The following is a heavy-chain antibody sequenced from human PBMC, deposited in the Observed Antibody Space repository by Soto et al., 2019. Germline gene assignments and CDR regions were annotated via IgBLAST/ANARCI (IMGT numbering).Heavy chain of an antibody. CDR2: IWYDGSNK. D-gene: IGHD6-19*01. Sequence: GGSLRLSCAASGFTFSSYGMHWVRQAPGKGLEWVAVIWYDGSNKYYADSVKGRFTISRDNSKNTLYLQMNSLRAEDTAVYYCARAKSSGWYGNYYYGMDVWGQGATVTVSS. CDR3: ARAKSSGWYGNYYYGMDV. V-gene: IGHV3-33*01. CDR1: GFTFSSYG. J-gene: IGHJ6*02.